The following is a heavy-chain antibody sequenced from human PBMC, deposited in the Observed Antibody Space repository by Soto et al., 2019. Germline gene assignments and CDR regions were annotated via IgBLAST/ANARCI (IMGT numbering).Heavy chain of an antibody. CDR1: GIVFSDY. CDR3: ARLPFPWGWFDP. D-gene: IGHD3-16*01. CDR2: ISGSGRTI. J-gene: IGHJ5*02. V-gene: IGHV3-11*01. Sequence: QVQLVESGGGLVKPGGSLRLSCAASGIVFSDYMSWVRQAPGKGLEWLSYISGSGRTIYSADSVKGRFTISRDNATNSLYLQMNNGRTXDXAXXXXARLPFPWGWFDPWGQGTLVTVSS.